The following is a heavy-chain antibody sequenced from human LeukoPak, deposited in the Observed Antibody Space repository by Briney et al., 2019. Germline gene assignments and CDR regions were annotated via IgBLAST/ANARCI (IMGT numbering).Heavy chain of an antibody. CDR1: GGSISSYY. Sequence: TSETLSLTCTVSGGSISSYYWSWIRQPAGKGLEWIGRIYTSGSTNYNPSLKSRVTISVLTSKNRFSLKLSSVTAADTAVYYCATLTGGDDAFDIWGQGTMVTVSS. V-gene: IGHV4-4*07. CDR3: ATLTGGDDAFDI. CDR2: IYTSGST. J-gene: IGHJ3*02. D-gene: IGHD4-23*01.